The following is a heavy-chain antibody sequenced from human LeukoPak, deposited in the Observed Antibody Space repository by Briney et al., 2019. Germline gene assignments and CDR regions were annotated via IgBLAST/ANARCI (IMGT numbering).Heavy chain of an antibody. J-gene: IGHJ4*02. CDR2: IYYTGNT. CDR1: GGSISGHY. Sequence: SETLSLTCTVSGGSISGHYWSWIRQPPGKGLEWIGYIYYTGNTKYNPSLKSRVTISEDTSKNQFSLKLSSVTAADTAVYYCARVTMIVVVIDYWGQGTLVTVSS. CDR3: ARVTMIVVVIDY. D-gene: IGHD3-22*01. V-gene: IGHV4-59*11.